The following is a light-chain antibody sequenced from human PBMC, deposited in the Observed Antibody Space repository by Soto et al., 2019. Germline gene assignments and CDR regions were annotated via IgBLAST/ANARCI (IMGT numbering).Light chain of an antibody. Sequence: EVVLTQSPATLSLSPXEXXXLSCRASQSVSRHLAWYQQKPGQAPRLLILDASDRATGIPARFSGSGSGTNFTLTISSLEPEDFAVYYCQQRSNWPPVTFGGGTKVEIK. CDR1: QSVSRH. V-gene: IGKV3-11*01. CDR2: DAS. CDR3: QQRSNWPPVT. J-gene: IGKJ4*01.